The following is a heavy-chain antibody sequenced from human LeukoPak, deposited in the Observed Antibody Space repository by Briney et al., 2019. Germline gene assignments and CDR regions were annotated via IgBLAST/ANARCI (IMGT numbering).Heavy chain of an antibody. CDR2: ICAYNGNT. Sequence: ASVKVSCKASGYTFSNYGISWVRQAPGQGLEWMGWICAYNGNTKYAQKFQGRVTMTTDTSTSTAYMELRSLRSDDTAVYYCARGFPSRRSYDSNGYYSYYFDYWGQGTLVTVSS. V-gene: IGHV1-18*01. CDR3: ARGFPSRRSYDSNGYYSYYFDY. D-gene: IGHD3-22*01. J-gene: IGHJ4*02. CDR1: GYTFSNYG.